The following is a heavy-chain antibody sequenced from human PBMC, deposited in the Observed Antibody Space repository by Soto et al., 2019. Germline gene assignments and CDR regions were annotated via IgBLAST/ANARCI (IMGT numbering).Heavy chain of an antibody. CDR2: IYYSGST. CDR3: ARVRWEVPAAKLFDY. Sequence: SETLSLTCTVSGGSISSGGYYWSWIRQHPGKGLEWIGYIYYSGSTYYNPSLKSRVTISVDTSKNQFSLKLSSVTAADTAVYYCARVRWEVPAAKLFDYWGQGTLVTVSS. D-gene: IGHD2-2*01. CDR1: GGSISSGGYY. V-gene: IGHV4-31*03. J-gene: IGHJ4*02.